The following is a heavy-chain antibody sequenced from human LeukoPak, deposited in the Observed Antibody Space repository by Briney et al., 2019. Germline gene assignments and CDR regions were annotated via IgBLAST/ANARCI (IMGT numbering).Heavy chain of an antibody. CDR2: IYYSGST. J-gene: IGHJ6*03. Sequence: KTSETLSLTCTVSGGSISSYYWSWIRQPPGKGLEWIGYIYYSGSTNYNPSLKSRVTISVDTSKNQFSLKLSSVTAADAAVYYCARGSIAAAAARYYYYYMDVWGKGTTVTVSS. CDR3: ARGSIAAAAARYYYYYMDV. CDR1: GGSISSYY. D-gene: IGHD6-13*01. V-gene: IGHV4-59*01.